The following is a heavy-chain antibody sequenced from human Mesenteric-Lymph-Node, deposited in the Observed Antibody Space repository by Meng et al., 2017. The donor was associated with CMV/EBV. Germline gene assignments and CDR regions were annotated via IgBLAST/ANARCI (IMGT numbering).Heavy chain of an antibody. CDR3: ARDSSGWYDPYYYYGMDV. Sequence: GESLKISCAASGFTLKYYGMHWVRQAPGKGLEWVAFIHFDGSNEHYADSVTGRVTISRDNPKNMLYLQVNSLRAEDTAVYYCARDSSGWYDPYYYYGMDVWGQGTTVTVSS. CDR2: IHFDGSNE. D-gene: IGHD6-19*01. CDR1: GFTLKYYG. J-gene: IGHJ6*02. V-gene: IGHV3-30*02.